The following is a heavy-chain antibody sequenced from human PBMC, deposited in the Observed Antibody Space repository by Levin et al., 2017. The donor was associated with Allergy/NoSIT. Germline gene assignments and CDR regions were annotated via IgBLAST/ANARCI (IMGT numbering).Heavy chain of an antibody. Sequence: GGSLRLSCAASGFTFSGSWMHWVRQAPGKGLVWVSRMNTDGSTTYYADSVKGRFTISRDNAKNTLYLQMNSLRAEDTAVYFCAREMSYYDNTPHRANAFEIWGQGTMVTVSS. V-gene: IGHV3-74*01. D-gene: IGHD3-22*01. CDR3: AREMSYYDNTPHRANAFEI. CDR2: MNTDGSTT. J-gene: IGHJ3*02. CDR1: GFTFSGSW.